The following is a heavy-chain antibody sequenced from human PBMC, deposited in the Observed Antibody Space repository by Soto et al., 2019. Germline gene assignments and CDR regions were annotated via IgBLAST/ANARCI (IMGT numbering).Heavy chain of an antibody. J-gene: IGHJ6*02. Sequence: GGSLRLSCAASGFSLSSYQMNWVRQAPGKGLEWILYISSSDSTVFYADSVKGRFTVSRDNANNSLYLQMNSLRADDTAVYYCARFDYDSDYYYGMDVWGQGTTVTVSS. CDR1: GFSLSSYQ. CDR3: ARFDYDSDYYYGMDV. V-gene: IGHV3-48*03. D-gene: IGHD4-17*01. CDR2: ISSSDSTV.